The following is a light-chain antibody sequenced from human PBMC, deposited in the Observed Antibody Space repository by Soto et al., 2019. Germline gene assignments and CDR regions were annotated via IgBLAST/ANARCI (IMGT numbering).Light chain of an antibody. J-gene: IGKJ5*01. Sequence: SPGTLSLSPGKRATLSCRASQTLSNSFIAWYQHKPGQAPRLLVYDTSTRATGIPDRYSGSGSGTDFTLTISRLEPEDFAVFFCQQYGTSEIIFGQGTRLEIK. CDR3: QQYGTSEII. V-gene: IGKV3-20*01. CDR1: QTLSNSF. CDR2: DTS.